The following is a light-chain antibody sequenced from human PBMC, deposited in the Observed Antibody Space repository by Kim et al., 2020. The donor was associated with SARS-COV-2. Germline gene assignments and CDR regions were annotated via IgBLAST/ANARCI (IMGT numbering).Light chain of an antibody. CDR2: GTS. CDR3: LQHNSYPLT. J-gene: IGKJ3*01. CDR1: QDIRNE. V-gene: IGKV1-17*01. Sequence: ASVGDRVTITCRASQDIRNELGWYQQKSGKAPKRLIYGTSTLQSGVPSRFSGSGSGTEFTLTISSLQPEDFATYYCLQHNSYPLTFGPGTKVDIK.